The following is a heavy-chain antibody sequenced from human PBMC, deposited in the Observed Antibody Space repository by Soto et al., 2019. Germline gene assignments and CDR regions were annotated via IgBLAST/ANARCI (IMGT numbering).Heavy chain of an antibody. J-gene: IGHJ6*02. V-gene: IGHV1-69*13. Sequence: SVKFSCKSSGGTFSSYAISWVRQAPGQGLEWMGGIIPIFGTANYAQKFQGRVTITADESTSTAYMELSSLRSEDTAVYYCARDLTVLEHGAYVPPVHYYYGRDVWGQWNTGTV. CDR1: GGTFSSYA. CDR2: IIPIFGTA. CDR3: ARDLTVLEHGAYVPPVHYYYGRDV. D-gene: IGHD4-17*01.